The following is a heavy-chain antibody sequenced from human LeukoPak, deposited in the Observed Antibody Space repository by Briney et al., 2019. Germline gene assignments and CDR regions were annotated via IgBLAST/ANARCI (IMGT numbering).Heavy chain of an antibody. V-gene: IGHV4-59*01. CDR1: GGSISSYY. J-gene: IGHJ6*03. CDR3: ASSGTHYYYYYMDV. D-gene: IGHD3-10*01. CDR2: IYYSGST. Sequence: SETLSLTCTVSGGSISSYYWSWIRQPPGKGLEWIGYIYYSGSTNYNPSLKSRVTISVDTSKNQFSLKLSSVTAADTAVYYCASSGTHYYYYYMDVWGKGTTVTISS.